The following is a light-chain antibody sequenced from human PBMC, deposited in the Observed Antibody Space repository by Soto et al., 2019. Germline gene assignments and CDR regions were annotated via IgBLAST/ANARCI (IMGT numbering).Light chain of an antibody. Sequence: EIVLTQSPATLSLSPGERATLSCRASQSVSSKLAWYQQKPGQAPRLLIYDASNRATGIPARFSGSGSGTDFPLTISSLEPEDFAVYYCQHPNNWPEFTFGPGTQVHIK. V-gene: IGKV3-11*01. J-gene: IGKJ3*01. CDR3: QHPNNWPEFT. CDR1: QSVSSK. CDR2: DAS.